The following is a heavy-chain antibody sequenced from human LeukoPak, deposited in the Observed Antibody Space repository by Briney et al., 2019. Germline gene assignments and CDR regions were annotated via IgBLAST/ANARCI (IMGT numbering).Heavy chain of an antibody. J-gene: IGHJ3*02. Sequence: GGSLRLSCAASGFTFSSYSMNWVRQAPRKGVEWVSSISSSSSYIYYADSVKGRFTISRDNAKNSLYLQMNSLRAEDTAVYYCARDMRDAGITMIVVGAFDIWGQGTMVTVSS. CDR2: ISSSSSYI. CDR1: GFTFSSYS. V-gene: IGHV3-21*01. D-gene: IGHD3-22*01. CDR3: ARDMRDAGITMIVVGAFDI.